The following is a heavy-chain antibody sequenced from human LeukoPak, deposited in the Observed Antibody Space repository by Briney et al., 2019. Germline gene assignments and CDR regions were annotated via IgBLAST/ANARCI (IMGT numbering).Heavy chain of an antibody. CDR1: GFTFSSYG. D-gene: IGHD3-10*01. CDR2: ISYDGSNK. Sequence: PGRSLRLSCAASGFTFSSYGMHWVRQAPGKGLEWVAVISYDGSNKYYADSVKGRFTISRDNAKNSLYLQMNSLRAEDTAVYYCARVWFGELFAALDVWGKGTTVTVSS. CDR3: ARVWFGELFAALDV. V-gene: IGHV3-30*03. J-gene: IGHJ6*04.